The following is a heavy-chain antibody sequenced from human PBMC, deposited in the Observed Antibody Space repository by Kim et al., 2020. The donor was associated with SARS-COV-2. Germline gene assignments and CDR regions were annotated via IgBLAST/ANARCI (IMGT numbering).Heavy chain of an antibody. CDR1: GYTFTSYG. V-gene: IGHV1-18*01. CDR3: ARDRPIVVVIRGVFDY. D-gene: IGHD3-22*01. J-gene: IGHJ4*02. CDR2: ISAYNGNT. Sequence: ASVKVSCKASGYTFTSYGISWVRQAPGQGLEWMGWISAYNGNTNYAQKLQGRVTMTTDTSTSTAYMELRSLRSDDTAVYYCARDRPIVVVIRGVFDYWGQGTLVTVSS.